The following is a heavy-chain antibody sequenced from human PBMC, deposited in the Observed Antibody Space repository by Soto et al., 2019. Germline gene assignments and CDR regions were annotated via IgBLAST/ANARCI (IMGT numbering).Heavy chain of an antibody. CDR2: ISAYSTYV. J-gene: IGHJ4*02. CDR1: GYTFMRYG. D-gene: IGHD3-22*01. CDR3: ARDDYYDSSGYYFDL. Sequence: QVQLVQSGAEVKKPGASVKVSCKASGYTFMRYGITWVRQAPGQGLEWMGWISAYSTYVNDAQKFQGRVSLTTDTSTNTSHMELRSLRSDDTVMYYCARDDYYDSSGYYFDLWGQGTLVTVSS. V-gene: IGHV1-18*01.